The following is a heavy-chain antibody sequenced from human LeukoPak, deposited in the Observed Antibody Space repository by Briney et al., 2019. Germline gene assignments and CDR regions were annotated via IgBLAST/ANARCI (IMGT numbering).Heavy chain of an antibody. CDR2: LYPSGST. J-gene: IGHJ4*02. CDR1: GGSINSGY. CDR3: ASGHYPFEC. D-gene: IGHD1-26*01. V-gene: IGHV4-59*01. Sequence: SETLSLTCSVSGGSINSGYWSWIRQPPGKGLEWIGLLYPSGSTNYNPSLKSRVTISVDTSWTQFSLKLSSVTAADTAVYYCASGHYPFECWGQGTLVTVSS.